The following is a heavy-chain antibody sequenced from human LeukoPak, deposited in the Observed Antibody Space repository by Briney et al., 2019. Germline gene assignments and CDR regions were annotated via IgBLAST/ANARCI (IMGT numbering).Heavy chain of an antibody. D-gene: IGHD5-18*01. CDR2: IIPIFGIA. Sequence: GASVKVSCKASGGTFSSYAISWVRQAPGQGLEWMGRIIPIFGIANYAQKFQGRVTITADKSTSTAYMELSSLRSEDTAVYYCARDGDTAATPHWFDPRGQGTLVTVSS. J-gene: IGHJ5*02. CDR1: GGTFSSYA. CDR3: ARDGDTAATPHWFDP. V-gene: IGHV1-69*04.